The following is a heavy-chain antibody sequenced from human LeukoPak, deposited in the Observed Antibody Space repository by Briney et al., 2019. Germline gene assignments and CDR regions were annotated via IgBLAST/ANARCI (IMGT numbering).Heavy chain of an antibody. CDR2: INTNTGNP. Sequence: ASVKVSCKASGYTFTSYAMNWVRQAPGQGLEWMGWINTNTGNPTYAQGFTGRFVFSLDTSVSTAYLQISSLKAEDTAVYYCARDSEPSYYYDSSGQVYWGQGTLVTVSS. V-gene: IGHV7-4-1*02. J-gene: IGHJ4*02. CDR1: GYTFTSYA. D-gene: IGHD3-22*01. CDR3: ARDSEPSYYYDSSGQVY.